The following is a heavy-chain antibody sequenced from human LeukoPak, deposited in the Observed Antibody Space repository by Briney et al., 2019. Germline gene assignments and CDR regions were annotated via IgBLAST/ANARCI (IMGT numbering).Heavy chain of an antibody. CDR1: GYSFTSYW. J-gene: IGHJ4*02. Sequence: PGESLKISCKGSGYSFTSYWIGWVRQMPGKGLEWVGIIHPGDSDTRYSPSIQGQVTISVDKSISTAYLQWSSLEASDTAMYYCARHCSGGSCYSGWGQGTPVTVSS. CDR3: ARHCSGGSCYSG. V-gene: IGHV5-51*01. CDR2: IHPGDSDT. D-gene: IGHD2-15*01.